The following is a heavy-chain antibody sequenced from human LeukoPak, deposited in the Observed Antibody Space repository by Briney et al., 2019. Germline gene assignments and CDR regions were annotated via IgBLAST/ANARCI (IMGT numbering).Heavy chain of an antibody. V-gene: IGHV3-48*03. CDR2: ISSSGSTI. CDR1: GFTFSTYQ. D-gene: IGHD4-17*01. Sequence: GGSLRLSCAASGFTFSTYQVNWVRQAPGKGLEWVSYISSSGSTISYADSVKGRFTISRDNAKNSLYLQMNSLRAEDTALYYCARDGTTVTTNYFYGMDVWGQGTTVTVSS. CDR3: ARDGTTVTTNYFYGMDV. J-gene: IGHJ6*02.